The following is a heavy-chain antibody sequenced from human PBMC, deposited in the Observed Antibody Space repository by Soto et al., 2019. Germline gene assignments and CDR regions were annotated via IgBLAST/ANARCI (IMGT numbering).Heavy chain of an antibody. CDR3: ASNRGYSGYDRPNYYYYYGMDV. D-gene: IGHD5-12*01. J-gene: IGHJ6*02. V-gene: IGHV5-51*01. CDR2: IYPGDSDT. CDR1: GYSFTSYR. Sequence: PGESLKISCKGSGYSFTSYRIGWVRQMPGKGLEWMGIIYPGDSDTRYSPSFQGQVTISADKSISTAYLPWSSLKASDTAMYYCASNRGYSGYDRPNYYYYYGMDVWGQGTTVTVSS.